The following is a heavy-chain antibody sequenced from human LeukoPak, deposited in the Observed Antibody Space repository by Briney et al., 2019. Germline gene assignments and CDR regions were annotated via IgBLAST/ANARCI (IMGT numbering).Heavy chain of an antibody. D-gene: IGHD6-13*01. V-gene: IGHV1-18*01. CDR1: GYTFTSYG. CDR2: ISAYHGNT. CDR3: ARGRAAAGTRWFDP. Sequence: ASLKVSCKASGYTFTSYGISWVRQAPGQGLECMGWISAYHGNTNYAQKLQGRVTMTTDPSTSTAYMELRSLRSDDTAVYYCARGRAAAGTRWFDPWGQGTLVTVSS. J-gene: IGHJ5*02.